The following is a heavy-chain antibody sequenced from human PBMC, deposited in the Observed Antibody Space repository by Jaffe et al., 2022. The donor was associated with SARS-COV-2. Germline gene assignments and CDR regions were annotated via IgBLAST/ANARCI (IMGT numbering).Heavy chain of an antibody. D-gene: IGHD3-3*01. J-gene: IGHJ5*02. V-gene: IGHV2-5*02. CDR3: AHTSRPGGRERFLEWLFYRPNWFDP. CDR1: GFSLSTSGVG. Sequence: QITLKESGPTLVKPTQTLTLTCTFSGFSLSTSGVGVGWIRQPPGKALEWLALIYWDDDKRYSPSLKSRLTITKDTSKNQVVLTMTNMDPVDTATYYCAHTSRPGGRERFLEWLFYRPNWFDPWGQGTLVTVSS. CDR2: IYWDDDK.